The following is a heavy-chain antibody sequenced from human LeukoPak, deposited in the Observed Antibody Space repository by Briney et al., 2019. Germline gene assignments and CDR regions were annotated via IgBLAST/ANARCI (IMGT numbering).Heavy chain of an antibody. J-gene: IGHJ6*02. Sequence: GGSLGLSCAASGFTVNNNYKSWVRQAPGKGLEWASVMYSGGSTYYAASVKSRFTISRDNSKNTVYLQMISLRADDTAVYYCAREGEHYVGVEYYYYGMDVWGQGTTVTVSS. V-gene: IGHV3-66*01. CDR1: GFTVNNNY. CDR2: MYSGGST. CDR3: AREGEHYVGVEYYYYGMDV. D-gene: IGHD1-26*01.